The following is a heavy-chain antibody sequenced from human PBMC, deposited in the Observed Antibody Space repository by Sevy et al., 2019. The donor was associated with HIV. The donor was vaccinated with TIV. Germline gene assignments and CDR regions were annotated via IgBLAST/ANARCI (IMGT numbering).Heavy chain of an antibody. V-gene: IGHV3-53*01. J-gene: IGHJ6*02. Sequence: GGSLRLSCAASGFTVSSNYMSWVRQAPGKGLEWVSVIYSGGSTYYADSGKGRLTISRDNSKNTLYLQMNSLRAEDTAVYYCARDQGCSGGSCYSRSYYGMDVWGQGTTVTVSS. CDR2: IYSGGST. D-gene: IGHD2-15*01. CDR1: GFTVSSNY. CDR3: ARDQGCSGGSCYSRSYYGMDV.